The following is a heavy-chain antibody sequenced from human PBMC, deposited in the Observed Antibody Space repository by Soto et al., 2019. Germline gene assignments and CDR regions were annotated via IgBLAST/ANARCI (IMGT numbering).Heavy chain of an antibody. J-gene: IGHJ4*02. D-gene: IGHD3-16*01. CDR1: GFTFSYYG. V-gene: IGHV3-30*18. CDR2: ISYDGSHT. Sequence: GGSLRLSCVASGFTFSYYGMHWVRQAPSKGLEWVSVISYDGSHTHYADSVKGRFTISRDNSKNTLYLQMNTLRPDDTAVYYCAKDLGPPSRRYPDSLGPGTLVTGSS. CDR3: AKDLGPPSRRYPDS.